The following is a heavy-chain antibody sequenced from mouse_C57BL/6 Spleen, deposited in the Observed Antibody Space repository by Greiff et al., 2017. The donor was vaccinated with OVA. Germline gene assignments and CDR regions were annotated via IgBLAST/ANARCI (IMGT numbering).Heavy chain of an antibody. CDR3: ARDTTVVATRYFDV. D-gene: IGHD1-1*01. CDR2: IDPSDSYT. Sequence: QVQLQQSGAELVKPGASVKLSCKASGYTFTSYWMQWVKQRPGQGLEWIGEIDPSDSYTNYNQKFKGKATLTVDTSSSTAYMQLSSLTSEDSAVYYCARDTTVVATRYFDVWGTGTTVTVSS. CDR1: GYTFTSYW. J-gene: IGHJ1*03. V-gene: IGHV1-50*01.